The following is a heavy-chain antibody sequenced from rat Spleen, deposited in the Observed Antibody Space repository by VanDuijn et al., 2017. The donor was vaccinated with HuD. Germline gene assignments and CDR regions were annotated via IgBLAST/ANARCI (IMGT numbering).Heavy chain of an antibody. Sequence: EVQLVVSGGGLVQPGRSLKLSCAASGFTFSNYGMHWIRQAPTKGLEWVASISPSGGSTYYRDSVRGRFTISRNNAKSTLYLQMDSLRSEDTATYYCTTANNGGFSELYYFDYWGQGVMVTVSS. J-gene: IGHJ2*01. D-gene: IGHD1-11*01. V-gene: IGHV5-19*01. CDR1: GFTFSNYG. CDR3: TTANNGGFSELYYFDY. CDR2: ISPSGGST.